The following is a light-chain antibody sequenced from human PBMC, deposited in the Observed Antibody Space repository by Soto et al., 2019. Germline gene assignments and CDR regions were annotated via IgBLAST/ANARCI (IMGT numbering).Light chain of an antibody. CDR1: SSDIGGSNR. J-gene: IGLJ3*02. V-gene: IGLV2-18*02. Sequence: QSALTQPPSVSGSPGQSVTISCTGTSSDIGGSNRVSWYQQSPGTAPKFMIYEVSNRPSAVPDRFSGSKSGTTASLTISGLQPEDEADYYCSSYTPTNTWVFGGGTTLTVL. CDR2: EVS. CDR3: SSYTPTNTWV.